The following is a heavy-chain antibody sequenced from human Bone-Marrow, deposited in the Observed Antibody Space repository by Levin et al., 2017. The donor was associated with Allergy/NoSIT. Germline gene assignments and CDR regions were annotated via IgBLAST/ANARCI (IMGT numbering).Heavy chain of an antibody. J-gene: IGHJ5*02. CDR2: INLGGST. D-gene: IGHD3-3*01. CDR1: GGSFSGNY. V-gene: IGHV4-34*01. CDR3: ARGKTDDFGSDFSLPPRGNWFDP. Sequence: ASETLSLTCAVYGGSFSGNYWSWIRQPPGKGLEWIGEINLGGSTNYNPSLKSRGTISVDLAKNHFSLKLTSVTAADTAVYYCARGKTDDFGSDFSLPPRGNWFDPWGQGTLVTVSS.